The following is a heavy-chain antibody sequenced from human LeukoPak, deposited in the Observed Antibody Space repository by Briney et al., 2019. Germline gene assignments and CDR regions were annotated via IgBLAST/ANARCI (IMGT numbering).Heavy chain of an antibody. D-gene: IGHD3-10*01. CDR3: VRGSSGTVVRGVAWAWFDP. Sequence: GGSLRLSCVASGFTFSNYWMTWVRQAPGKGLEWLAIIKPDGSEKYFVDSVRGRFTISRDNAKDSLSLQMDSLRAEDTDVYYCVRGSSGTVVRGVAWAWFDPWGQGTLVTVSS. CDR1: GFTFSNYW. V-gene: IGHV3-7*05. CDR2: IKPDGSEK. J-gene: IGHJ5*02.